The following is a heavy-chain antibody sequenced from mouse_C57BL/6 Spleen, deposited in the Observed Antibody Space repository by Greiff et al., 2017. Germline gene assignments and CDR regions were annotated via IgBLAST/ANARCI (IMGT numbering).Heavy chain of an antibody. D-gene: IGHD2-14*01. V-gene: IGHV1-7*01. CDR2: INPSSGYT. Sequence: QVQLKQSGAELAKPGASVTLSCKASGYTFTSYWMHWVKQRPGQGLEWIGYINPSSGYTKYNQKFKDKATLTADKSSSTAYMQLSSLTYEESAVYYCGRGYIGSYAMDYWGQGTSVTVSS. CDR3: GRGYIGSYAMDY. J-gene: IGHJ4*01. CDR1: GYTFTSYW.